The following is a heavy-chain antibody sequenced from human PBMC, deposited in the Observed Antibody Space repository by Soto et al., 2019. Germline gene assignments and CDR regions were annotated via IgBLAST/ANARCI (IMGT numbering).Heavy chain of an antibody. CDR2: IKQDGSEK. J-gene: IGHJ6*02. Sequence: GGSLRLSCAASGFTFSSYWMSWARQAPGKGLEWVANIKQDGSEKYYVDSVKGRFTISRDNSKNTLYLQMNSLRAEDTAVYYCAKDQSLIAVAGTLYYYYGMDVWGQGTTVTVSS. D-gene: IGHD6-19*01. CDR3: AKDQSLIAVAGTLYYYYGMDV. V-gene: IGHV3-7*04. CDR1: GFTFSSYW.